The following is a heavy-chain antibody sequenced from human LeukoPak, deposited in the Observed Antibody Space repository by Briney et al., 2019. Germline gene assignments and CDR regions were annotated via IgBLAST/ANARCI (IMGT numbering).Heavy chain of an antibody. CDR1: GGSFSGYY. CDR2: INHSGST. CDR3: ARTYGDYSYWFDP. V-gene: IGHV4-34*01. J-gene: IGHJ5*02. D-gene: IGHD4-17*01. Sequence: SETLSLTCAVYGGSFSGYYWSWIRQPPGKGLEWIGEINHSGSTNYNPSLKSRVTISVDTSKNQFSLKLSSVTAADTAVYYCARTYGDYSYWFDPWGQGTLVTVSS.